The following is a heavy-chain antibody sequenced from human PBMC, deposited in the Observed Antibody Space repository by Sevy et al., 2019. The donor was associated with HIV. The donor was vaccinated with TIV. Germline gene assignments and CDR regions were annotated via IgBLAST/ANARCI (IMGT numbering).Heavy chain of an antibody. V-gene: IGHV1-46*01. J-gene: IGHJ3*02. Sequence: ASVKVSCKTSGYTFTGYYITWVRQAPGQGLQWMGIINPSGGYTSYAQNFQGRVTMTRDTSTNTVNMELGSLRPEDTAVYYCARGVGFVWGTYRSTHDAFDIWGLGTMVTVSS. CDR3: ARGVGFVWGTYRSTHDAFDI. CDR2: INPSGGYT. D-gene: IGHD3-16*02. CDR1: GYTFTGYY.